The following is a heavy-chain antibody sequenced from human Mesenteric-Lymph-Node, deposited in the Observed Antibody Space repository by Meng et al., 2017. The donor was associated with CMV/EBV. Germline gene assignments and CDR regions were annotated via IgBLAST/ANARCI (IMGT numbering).Heavy chain of an antibody. CDR3: AKSYCSSTSCPWEY. V-gene: IGHV4-31*02. CDR2: IYYSGSK. Sequence: GTISSGGYYSSWISQHPENVLEWIGYIYYSGSKNYNPSLKSRVTISVAKSKDQFTRKLGSVTATERAEYSCAKSYCSSTSCPWEYWGQGTLVTVSS. D-gene: IGHD2-2*01. J-gene: IGHJ4*02. CDR1: GTISSGGYY.